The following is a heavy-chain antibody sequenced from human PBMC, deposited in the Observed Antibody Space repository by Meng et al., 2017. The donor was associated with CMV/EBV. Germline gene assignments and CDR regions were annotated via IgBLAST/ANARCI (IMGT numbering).Heavy chain of an antibody. V-gene: IGHV4-4*07. CDR3: ARDSSGWYPHFDY. CDR1: GGFISSHY. CDR2: IYPSGST. Sequence: VLLQESGPGLVKPSAPMSLTCTVSGGFISSHYWSWIRQPAGQGLGWIGRIYPSGSTNYHPSLKSRVTMSVDTSKNQFSLKLSSVTAADTAVYYCARDSSGWYPHFDYWGQGTLVTVSS. J-gene: IGHJ4*02. D-gene: IGHD6-19*01.